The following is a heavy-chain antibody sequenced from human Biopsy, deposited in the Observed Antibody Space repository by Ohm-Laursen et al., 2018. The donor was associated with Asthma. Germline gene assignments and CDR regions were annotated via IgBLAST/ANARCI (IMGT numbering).Heavy chain of an antibody. V-gene: IGHV3-9*01. D-gene: IGHD1-26*01. J-gene: IGHJ4*02. CDR3: AKGEWELLEANFDY. Sequence: SLRLSCAASGFTFDDYAMHWVRQAPGKGLEWVSGISWNSGSIGYADSVKGRFTISRDNAKNSLYLQMNSLRAKDTALYYCAKGEWELLEANFDYWGQRTLVTVSS. CDR2: ISWNSGSI. CDR1: GFTFDDYA.